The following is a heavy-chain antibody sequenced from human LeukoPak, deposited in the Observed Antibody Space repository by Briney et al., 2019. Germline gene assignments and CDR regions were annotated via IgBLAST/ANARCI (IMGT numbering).Heavy chain of an antibody. J-gene: IGHJ6*03. CDR3: ARGPLYYDFWSGYYTHYMDV. CDR1: GGSFSGYY. V-gene: IGHV4-34*01. Sequence: PSETLSLTCAVYGGSFSGYYWSWIRQPPGKGLEWIGEINDSGSTKYNPSLKSRVTISVDTSKNQFSLKLSSVTAADTAVYYCARGPLYYDFWSGYYTHYMDVWGKGTTVTVSS. CDR2: INDSGST. D-gene: IGHD3-3*01.